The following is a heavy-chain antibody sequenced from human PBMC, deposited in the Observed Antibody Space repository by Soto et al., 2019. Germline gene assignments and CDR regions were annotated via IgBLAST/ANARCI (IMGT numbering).Heavy chain of an antibody. D-gene: IGHD6-6*01. CDR2: IYYSGST. Sequence: ASETLSLTCTFSCGSVISGSYYWSWIRQPPGKGLEWIGYIYYSGSTNYNPSLKSRVTISVDTSKNQFSLKLSSVTAADTAVYYCAKYPWRTYYYGMDVWGQGTTVTV. J-gene: IGHJ6*02. V-gene: IGHV4-61*01. CDR3: AKYPWRTYYYGMDV. CDR1: CGSVISGSYY.